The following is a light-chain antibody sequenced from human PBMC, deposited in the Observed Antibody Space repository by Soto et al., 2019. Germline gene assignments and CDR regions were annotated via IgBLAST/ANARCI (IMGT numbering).Light chain of an antibody. CDR3: QQYGSSGT. J-gene: IGKJ1*01. V-gene: IGKV3-20*01. Sequence: EIVLTQSPGTLSLSPGEGATLSCRASQSVSNNYLAWHQQKPGQAPRLLIYGASNGASGIPDRFSGCGSGTDFTLTISRLEPEDFAVYYCQQYGSSGTFGQGTKVEIK. CDR2: GAS. CDR1: QSVSNNY.